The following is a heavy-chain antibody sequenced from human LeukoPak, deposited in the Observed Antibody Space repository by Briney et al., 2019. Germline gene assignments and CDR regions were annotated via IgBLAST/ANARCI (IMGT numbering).Heavy chain of an antibody. J-gene: IGHJ4*02. CDR1: GFTFSSYW. CDR2: IKEDGSGN. Sequence: GGSLRLSCAASGFTFSSYWMSWVRQAPGKGLEWVANIKEDGSGNYYVDSVKGRFTISGDNAKNSLYLQMNSLRAEDTAVYYCAGGFGSYGHFDYWGQGTLVTVSS. CDR3: AGGFGSYGHFDY. V-gene: IGHV3-7*01. D-gene: IGHD1-26*01.